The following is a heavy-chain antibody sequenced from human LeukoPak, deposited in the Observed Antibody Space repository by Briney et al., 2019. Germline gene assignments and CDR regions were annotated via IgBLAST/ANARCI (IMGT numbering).Heavy chain of an antibody. J-gene: IGHJ6*04. V-gene: IGHV3-23*01. CDR3: AELGITMIGGV. CDR2: ISGSGGST. D-gene: IGHD3-10*02. Sequence: PGGSLRLSCGASGFTFRFYGMSWVRQAPGKGLVWVSAISGSGGSTYYADSVKGRFTISRDNAKNSLYLQMNSLRAEDTAVYYCAELGITMIGGVWGKGTTVTISS. CDR1: GFTFRFYG.